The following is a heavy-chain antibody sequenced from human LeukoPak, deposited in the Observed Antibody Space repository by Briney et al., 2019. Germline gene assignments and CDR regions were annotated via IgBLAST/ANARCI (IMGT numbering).Heavy chain of an antibody. D-gene: IGHD3-22*01. Sequence: PGGSLRLSCAASGYTFSDFSVNWVRQAPGKGLEWVSSISVRSNYRYYADSVRGRFTISRDDARDSLSLQMNSLRAEDTAVYFCVRLRRNSDRSGYYYYYDYWGQGTLVTVSS. V-gene: IGHV3-21*01. CDR2: ISVRSNYR. CDR3: VRLRRNSDRSGYYYYYDY. CDR1: GYTFSDFS. J-gene: IGHJ4*02.